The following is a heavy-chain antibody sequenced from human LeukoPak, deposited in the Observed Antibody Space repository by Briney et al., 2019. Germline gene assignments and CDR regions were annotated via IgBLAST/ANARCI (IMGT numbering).Heavy chain of an antibody. V-gene: IGHV5-51*01. CDR3: ARRGYGYEGVGAFDI. Sequence: GESLKTSCKGSGSSFTSYWIGWVRQMPGKGRENMGIIYPGDCDTRYSPPFKGQAPISDDKSITTSSLQWSSLKPQNTAMYYCARRGYGYEGVGAFDIGGQGTMVTVSP. CDR1: GSSFTSYW. CDR2: IYPGDCDT. D-gene: IGHD5-18*01. J-gene: IGHJ3*02.